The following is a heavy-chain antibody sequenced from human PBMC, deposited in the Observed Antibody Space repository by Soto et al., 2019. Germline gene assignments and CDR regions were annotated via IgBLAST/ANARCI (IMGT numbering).Heavy chain of an antibody. J-gene: IGHJ2*01. V-gene: IGHV3-23*01. Sequence: EVQLLESGGGLVQPGGSLRLSCAASGFTFSSYAMSWVRQAPGKGLEWVSVISGSGGSTYYADSVKGRFAISRDNSKDTLYVQMNSLRAEDTAVYYCAKEYSNSPRGYFDLWCRGTLVTVSS. D-gene: IGHD6-6*01. CDR1: GFTFSSYA. CDR2: ISGSGGST. CDR3: AKEYSNSPRGYFDL.